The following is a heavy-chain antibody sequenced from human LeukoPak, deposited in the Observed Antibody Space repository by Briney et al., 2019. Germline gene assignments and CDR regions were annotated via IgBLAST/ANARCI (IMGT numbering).Heavy chain of an antibody. Sequence: PGGSLRLSCAASGFTFSSYSMNWVRQAPGKGLEWVSAISGSGGSTYYADSVKGRFTISRDNSKNTLYLQMNSLRAEDTAVYYCAKDPGEIREYYFDYWGQGTLVTVSS. CDR1: GFTFSSYS. D-gene: IGHD3-10*01. J-gene: IGHJ4*02. CDR3: AKDPGEIREYYFDY. CDR2: ISGSGGST. V-gene: IGHV3-23*01.